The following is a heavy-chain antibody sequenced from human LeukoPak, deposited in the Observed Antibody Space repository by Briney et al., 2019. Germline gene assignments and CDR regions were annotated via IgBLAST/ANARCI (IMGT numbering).Heavy chain of an antibody. CDR3: ARANWGYYYYSMDV. J-gene: IGHJ6*03. D-gene: IGHD3-16*01. Sequence: SETLSLTCIVSGGSISSSIYYWAWVRQPPGKGLEWIGTVFYNGATQYSPSLRSRVTTSIDTSTNQFSLKPTSVTAADTALYYCARANWGYYYYSMDVWGKGTTVTVSS. V-gene: IGHV4-39*07. CDR2: VFYNGAT. CDR1: GGSISSSIYY.